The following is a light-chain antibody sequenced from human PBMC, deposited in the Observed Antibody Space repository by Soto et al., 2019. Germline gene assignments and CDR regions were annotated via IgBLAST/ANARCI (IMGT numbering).Light chain of an antibody. J-gene: IGKJ1*01. Sequence: ETLFTQSTCTRSLSPGERAPLSCRASQSVSNHYLAWYQQKPGQAPRLLIYGASHRETGIPALFPGSGARTECNRAITSLKSEDVSTDECRQSYSSTPTFGRGTKVHIK. CDR2: GAS. CDR1: QSVSNHY. CDR3: RQSYSSTPT. V-gene: IGKV3-20*01.